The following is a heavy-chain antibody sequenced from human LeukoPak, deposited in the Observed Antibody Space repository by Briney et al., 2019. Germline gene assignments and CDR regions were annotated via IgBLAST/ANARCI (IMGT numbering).Heavy chain of an antibody. D-gene: IGHD2-2*01. CDR2: ISWNSGSI. J-gene: IGHJ4*02. CDR1: GFTFDDYA. Sequence: PGRSLRLSCAASGFTFDDYAMHWVRQAPGKGLEWVSGISWNSGSIGYADSVKGRFTISRDNAKNTLYLQMDSLRAEDTAVYYCARDRILVVPFDCWGQGTLVTVSS. V-gene: IGHV3-9*01. CDR3: ARDRILVVPFDC.